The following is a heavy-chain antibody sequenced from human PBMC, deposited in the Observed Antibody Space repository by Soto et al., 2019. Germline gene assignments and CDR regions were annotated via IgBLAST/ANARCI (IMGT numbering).Heavy chain of an antibody. CDR1: GFTFRSYA. V-gene: IGHV3-23*01. CDR2: ISVSGIST. CDR3: AKEPVGPDWYFDL. J-gene: IGHJ2*01. Sequence: PGGSLRLSCAASGFTFRSYAMSWVRQAPGKGLEWVSGISVSGISTHYADSVKGRFTVSRDNSKNTLYLQMNSLRAEDTAVYNCAKEPVGPDWYFDLWGRGTLVTVSS.